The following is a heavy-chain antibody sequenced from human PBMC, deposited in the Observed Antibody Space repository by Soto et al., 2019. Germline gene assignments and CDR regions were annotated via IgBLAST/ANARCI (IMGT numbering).Heavy chain of an antibody. CDR1: GFTFSSYG. J-gene: IGHJ6*02. CDR3: PKDVRGSSGDYYEVGYYYGMDV. V-gene: IGHV3-30*18. Sequence: GWSLRLSCAASGFTFSSYGMPWVRQAPGKGLEWVAVISYDGSNKYYADSVTGRFTISRDNSKNTLYLQMNSLRAEHTAVYYWPKDVRGSSGDYYEVGYYYGMDVWGQGATVTVSS. D-gene: IGHD3-22*01. CDR2: ISYDGSNK.